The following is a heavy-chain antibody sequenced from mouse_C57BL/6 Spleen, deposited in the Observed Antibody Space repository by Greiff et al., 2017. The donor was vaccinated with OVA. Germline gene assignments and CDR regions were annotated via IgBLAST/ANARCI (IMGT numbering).Heavy chain of an antibody. CDR1: GYSITSGYY. CDR3: ARSAIYYYGSSPDFDY. J-gene: IGHJ2*01. CDR2: ISYDGSN. D-gene: IGHD1-1*01. Sequence: VQLQQSGPGLVKPSQSLSLTCSVTGYSITSGYYWNWIRQFPGNKLEWMGYISYDGSNNYNPSLKNRISITRDTSKNQFFLKLNSVTTEDTAAYSSARSAIYYYGSSPDFDYWGQGTTLTVSS. V-gene: IGHV3-6*01.